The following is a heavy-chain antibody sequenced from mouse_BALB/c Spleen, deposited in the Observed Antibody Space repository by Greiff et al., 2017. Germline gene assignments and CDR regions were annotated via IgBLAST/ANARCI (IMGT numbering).Heavy chain of an antibody. Sequence: QVQLQQPGAELVKPGASVKLSCKASGYTFTSYYMYWVKQRPGQGLEWIGGINPSNGGTNYNEKFKSKATLTVDKSSSTAYMQLSSLTSEDSAVYYCARGGGYYGNPEFAYWGQGTLVTVSA. CDR1: GYTFTSYY. D-gene: IGHD2-1*01. V-gene: IGHV1S81*02. CDR2: INPSNGGT. J-gene: IGHJ3*01. CDR3: ARGGGYYGNPEFAY.